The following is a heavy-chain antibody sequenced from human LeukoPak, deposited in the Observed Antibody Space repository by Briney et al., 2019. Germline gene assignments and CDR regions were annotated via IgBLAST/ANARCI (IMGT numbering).Heavy chain of an antibody. CDR2: IMDKNYGAKV. Sequence: GGSLRLSCAASGLSFSNAWMNWVRQAPGKGLEWVGRIMDKNYGAKVDCAAPVNGRFTISRDDSKNTMFLQMNNLGPDDTAVYYCARLSGYSSGHYYSDYWGQGTLVTVSS. CDR3: ARLSGYSSGHYYSDY. CDR1: GLSFSNAW. D-gene: IGHD3-22*01. V-gene: IGHV3-15*07. J-gene: IGHJ4*02.